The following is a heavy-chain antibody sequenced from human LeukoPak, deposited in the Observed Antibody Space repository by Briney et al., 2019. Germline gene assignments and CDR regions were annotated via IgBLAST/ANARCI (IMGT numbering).Heavy chain of an antibody. CDR1: GYTFSNYY. CDR3: AKDKSNGIGIEY. Sequence: GASVKVSCKASGYTFSNYYVHWVRQAPGHGLEYMGWINFNRGDANYAEKFQGRVTMTRDTSIDTVYMDLSSLRSDDTALYYCAKDKSNGIGIEYWGQGTLLTVSS. V-gene: IGHV1-2*02. CDR2: INFNRGDA. D-gene: IGHD1-26*01. J-gene: IGHJ4*02.